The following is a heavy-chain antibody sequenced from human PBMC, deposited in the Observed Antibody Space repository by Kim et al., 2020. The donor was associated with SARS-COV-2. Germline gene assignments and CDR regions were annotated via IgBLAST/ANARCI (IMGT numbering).Heavy chain of an antibody. CDR2: ISAGGHSI. CDR1: GFMFSSHA. V-gene: IGHV3-23*01. CDR3: AKDQSGDYYYYSGMDV. Sequence: GGSLRLSCAASGFMFSSHAMTWVRQAPGKGLERVAIISAGGHSIYYADSVKGRFTVSRDNSKNTLYLQMNSLRAEDTALYFCAKDQSGDYYYYSGMDVWGPRTTVTVSS. D-gene: IGHD1-26*01. J-gene: IGHJ6*02.